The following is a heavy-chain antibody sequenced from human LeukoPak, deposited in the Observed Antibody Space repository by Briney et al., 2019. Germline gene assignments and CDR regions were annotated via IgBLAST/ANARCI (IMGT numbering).Heavy chain of an antibody. Sequence: SETLSLTCTVSGASVSSGSYYWSWIRQPPGKGLGWIGYIYYSGSTNYNPSLKSRVTISVDTSKNQFSLKLSSVTAADTAVYYCARGSRGYTYGWGQGTLVTVSS. D-gene: IGHD5-18*01. CDR1: GASVSSGSYY. CDR3: ARGSRGYTYG. J-gene: IGHJ4*02. V-gene: IGHV4-61*01. CDR2: IYYSGST.